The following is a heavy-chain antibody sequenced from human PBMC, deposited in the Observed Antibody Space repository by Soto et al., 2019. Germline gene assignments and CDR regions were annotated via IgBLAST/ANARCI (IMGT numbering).Heavy chain of an antibody. CDR1: FGTRSSYY. CDR2: IYYSGRT. J-gene: IGHJ4*02. CDR3: AAPPRY. Sequence: SETMSLTYSVSFGTRSSYYWSWIRQPPGKGLEWIGYIYYSGRTNYNPSLKSRVTISVDTSKNQFSLKLTSVTAADTAVYYCAAPPRYLGQGHLVTVSS. D-gene: IGHD6-6*01. V-gene: IGHV4-59*01.